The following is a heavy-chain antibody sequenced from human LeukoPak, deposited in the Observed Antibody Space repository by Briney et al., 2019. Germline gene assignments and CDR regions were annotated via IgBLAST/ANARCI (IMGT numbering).Heavy chain of an antibody. V-gene: IGHV3-7*01. CDR3: ARPAYTAAYDL. CDR1: GFTFNSYG. D-gene: IGHD3-16*01. CDR2: MKGDGSEI. Sequence: GGSLRLSCAASGFTFNSYGMHWVRQAPGKGREWVANMKGDGSEIHYVDSVKGRFTISRDNAKNSLYLQMNSLRAEDTALYYCARPAYTAAYDLWGQGTMVTVSS. J-gene: IGHJ3*01.